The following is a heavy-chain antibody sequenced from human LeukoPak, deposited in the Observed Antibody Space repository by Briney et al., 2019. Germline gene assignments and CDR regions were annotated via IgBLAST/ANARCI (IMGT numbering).Heavy chain of an antibody. J-gene: IGHJ6*04. CDR2: IYYSGST. Sequence: SETLSLTCTVSGGSISSSSYYWGWIRQPPGKGLEWIGSIYYSGSTYYNPSLKSRVTISVDTSKNQFSLKLSSVTAADTAVYYCARSGHDILTVDVWGKGTTVTISS. D-gene: IGHD3-9*01. V-gene: IGHV4-39*07. CDR3: ARSGHDILTVDV. CDR1: GGSISSSSYY.